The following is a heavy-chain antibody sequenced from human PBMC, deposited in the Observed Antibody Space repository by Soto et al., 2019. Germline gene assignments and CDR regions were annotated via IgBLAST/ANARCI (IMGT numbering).Heavy chain of an antibody. CDR1: GGTFSSYA. D-gene: IGHD6-6*01. CDR3: ARTSSSSNYYYYGMDV. Sequence: SVKVSCKASGGTFSSYAISWVQQAPGQGLEWMGGIIPIFGTANYAQKFQGRVTITADESTSTAYMELSSLRSEDTAVYYCARTSSSSNYYYYGMDVWGQGTTVTV. V-gene: IGHV1-69*13. J-gene: IGHJ6*02. CDR2: IIPIFGTA.